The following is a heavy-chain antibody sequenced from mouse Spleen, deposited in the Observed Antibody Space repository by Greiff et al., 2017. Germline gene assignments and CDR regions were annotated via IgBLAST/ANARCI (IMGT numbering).Heavy chain of an antibody. CDR2: INPNNGGT. D-gene: IGHD2-13*01. Sequence: EVQLVESGPELVKPGASVKMSCKASGYTFTDYNMHWVKQSHGKSLEWIGYINPNNGGTSYNQKFKGKATLTVNKSSSTAYMELRSLTSEDSAVYYCARNGDYPYYFDYWGQGTTLTVSS. V-gene: IGHV1-22*01. CDR1: GYTFTDYN. CDR3: ARNGDYPYYFDY. J-gene: IGHJ2*01.